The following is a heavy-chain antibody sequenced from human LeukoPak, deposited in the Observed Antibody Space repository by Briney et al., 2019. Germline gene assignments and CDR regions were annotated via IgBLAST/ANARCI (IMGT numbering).Heavy chain of an antibody. D-gene: IGHD1-26*01. CDR2: FDPEDGET. J-gene: IGHJ5*02. CDR1: GYTLTELS. CDR3: ATVRSGSYPPQYNWFDP. Sequence: GASVKVSCKVSGYTLTELSMHWVRQAPGKGLEWMGGFDPEDGETIYAQKFQGRVTMTEDTSTDTAYMELSNLRSEDTAVYYCATVRSGSYPPQYNWFDPWGQGTLVTVSS. V-gene: IGHV1-24*01.